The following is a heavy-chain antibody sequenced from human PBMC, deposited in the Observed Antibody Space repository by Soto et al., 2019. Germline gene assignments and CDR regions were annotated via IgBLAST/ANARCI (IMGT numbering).Heavy chain of an antibody. CDR2: FDPEDGET. Sequence: ASVKGSCKGSGYTLTDVSMDWVRQAPGKGLEWMGGFDPEDGETIYAQKFQGRVTMTEDTSTDTAYMGLSSLRSEDTAVYYCATVPMITFGGVIAPTDYWGQGTLVTVSS. CDR1: GYTLTDVS. D-gene: IGHD3-16*02. V-gene: IGHV1-24*01. CDR3: ATVPMITFGGVIAPTDY. J-gene: IGHJ4*02.